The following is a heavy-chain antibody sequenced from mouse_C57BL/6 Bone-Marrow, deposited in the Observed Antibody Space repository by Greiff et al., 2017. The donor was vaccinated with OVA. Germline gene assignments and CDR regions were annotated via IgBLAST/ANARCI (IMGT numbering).Heavy chain of an antibody. CDR1: GYTFTSYW. CDR2: IHPNSGST. CDR3: ARKGANWDFYYAMDY. D-gene: IGHD4-1*01. Sequence: QVQLQQPGAELVKPGASVKLSCKASGYTFTSYWMHWVKQRPGQGLEWIGMIHPNSGSTNYNEKFKSKATLTVDKSSSTAYMQLSSLTSEDSAVDYCARKGANWDFYYAMDYWGQGTSVTVPS. V-gene: IGHV1-64*01. J-gene: IGHJ4*01.